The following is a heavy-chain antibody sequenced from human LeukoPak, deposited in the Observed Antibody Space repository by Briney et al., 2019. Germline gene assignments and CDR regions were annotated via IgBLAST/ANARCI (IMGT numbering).Heavy chain of an antibody. CDR2: INHSGST. J-gene: IGHJ4*02. Sequence: PSETLSLTCAVYGGSISGYYWSWIRQPPGKGLEWIGEINHSGSTNYNPSLKSRVTISVDTSKNQFSLRLSSVTAADTAVYYCARSGFSWCFDYWGQGTLVTVSS. CDR3: ARSGFSWCFDY. CDR1: GGSISGYY. D-gene: IGHD6-13*01. V-gene: IGHV4-34*01.